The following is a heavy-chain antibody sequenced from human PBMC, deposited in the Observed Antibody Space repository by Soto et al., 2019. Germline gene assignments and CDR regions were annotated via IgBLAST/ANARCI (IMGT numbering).Heavy chain of an antibody. CDR1: GGTFSSYA. V-gene: IGHV1-69*13. D-gene: IGHD6-6*01. J-gene: IGHJ4*02. Sequence: SVKVSCKASGGTFSSYAISWVRQAPGQGLEWMGGIIPIFGTANYAQKFQGRVTITADESTSTAYMELSSLRSEDTAVYYCARDRGQLVREDYFDYWGQGTLVTVSS. CDR2: IIPIFGTA. CDR3: ARDRGQLVREDYFDY.